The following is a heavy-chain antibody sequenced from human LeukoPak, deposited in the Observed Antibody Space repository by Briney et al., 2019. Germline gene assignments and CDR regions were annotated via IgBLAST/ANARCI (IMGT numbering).Heavy chain of an antibody. CDR3: AGESPWESLDY. CDR1: GFTFSTYW. CDR2: LNQDGSEK. D-gene: IGHD1-26*01. Sequence: TGGSLRLSCAASGFTFSTYWMSWVRQAPGKGLEWVAILNQDGSEKYYVDSVKGRFTISRDNAENSLYLQMNSLRAEDTAVYYCAGESPWESLDYWGQGTLVTVSS. V-gene: IGHV3-7*01. J-gene: IGHJ4*02.